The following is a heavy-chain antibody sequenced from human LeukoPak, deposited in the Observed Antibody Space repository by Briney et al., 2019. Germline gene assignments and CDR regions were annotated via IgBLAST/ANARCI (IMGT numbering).Heavy chain of an antibody. CDR1: GFTFSNYA. V-gene: IGHV3-23*01. CDR2: ISGSGGGT. J-gene: IGHJ4*02. CDR3: ARTNTAMPDFDC. D-gene: IGHD5-18*01. Sequence: GGSLRLSCAASGFTFSNYAMNWVRQAPGKGLEWVSAISGSGGGTSYADSVKGRFTISRDNSNNTLYLQMNTLRAEDTAVYYCARTNTAMPDFDCWGQGTLVTVSS.